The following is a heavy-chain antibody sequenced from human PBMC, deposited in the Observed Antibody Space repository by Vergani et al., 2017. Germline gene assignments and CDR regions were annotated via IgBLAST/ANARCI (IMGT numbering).Heavy chain of an antibody. V-gene: IGHV3-33*01. J-gene: IGHJ5*02. Sequence: QVQLVESGGGVVQPGRSLRLSCAASGFTFNQYGMHWVRQAPGKGLEWVAVTWYDGNNKQYADSVKGRFTISRDNSKSTMYLQMNSLRDEDTGVYYCARGLRLLYNRFDPWGQETLVTDSS. CDR2: TWYDGNNK. CDR1: GFTFNQYG. D-gene: IGHD1-14*01. CDR3: ARGLRLLYNRFDP.